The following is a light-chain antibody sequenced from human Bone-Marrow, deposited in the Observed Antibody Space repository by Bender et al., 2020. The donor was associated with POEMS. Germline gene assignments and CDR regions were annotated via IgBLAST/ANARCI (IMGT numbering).Light chain of an antibody. CDR1: SSNIGSHY. CDR3: AAWDDSLV. Sequence: QSVLTQPPSVSGTPGQRVTISCSGSSSNIGSHYVYWYQQLPGAAPTLLIYRNNLRPSGVPDRFSASKSGTSASLAISGLRSEDEADYYCAAWDDSLVFGGGTKLTVL. V-gene: IGLV1-47*01. J-gene: IGLJ3*02. CDR2: RNN.